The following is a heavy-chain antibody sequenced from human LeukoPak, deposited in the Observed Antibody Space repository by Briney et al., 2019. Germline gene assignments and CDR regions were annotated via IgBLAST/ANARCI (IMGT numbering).Heavy chain of an antibody. Sequence: GASVKVSCKASGGTFSSYAISWVRQAPGQGLEWMGGIIPIFGTANYAQKFQGRVTTTADESTSTAYMELSSLRSEDTAVYYCASITPYYYDSSGYYWGQGTLVTVSS. J-gene: IGHJ4*02. CDR3: ASITPYYYDSSGYY. CDR1: GGTFSSYA. D-gene: IGHD3-22*01. V-gene: IGHV1-69*13. CDR2: IIPIFGTA.